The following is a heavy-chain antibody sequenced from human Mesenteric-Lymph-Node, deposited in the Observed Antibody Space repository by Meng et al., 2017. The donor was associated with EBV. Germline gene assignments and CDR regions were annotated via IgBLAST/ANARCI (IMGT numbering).Heavy chain of an antibody. CDR1: GFIFSDYY. V-gene: IGHV3-11*01. J-gene: IGHJ4*02. Sequence: QVELVGPGGGLVKPGGSLRLSCVCSGFIFSDYYMSWFRQAPGKGLECVSDMSTSGGTIYYADSVKGRFTISRDNAKNSLYLQMNSLRVEDTAVYFCARIKGPPQGPPTWGQGTLVTVSS. CDR2: MSTSGGTI. CDR3: ARIKGPPQGPPT.